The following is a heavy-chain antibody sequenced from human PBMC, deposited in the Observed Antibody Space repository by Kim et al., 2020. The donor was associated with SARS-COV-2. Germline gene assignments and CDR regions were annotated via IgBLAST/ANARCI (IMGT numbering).Heavy chain of an antibody. CDR2: ILYSGST. Sequence: SETLSLTCSVSGDSIISSGYFWTWIRQLPGQGLEWIGYILYSGSTSYNPSLESRLAISLDTPNNRFSLTLTSVTAADTALYFCARYSASDWVGFNFWGRGILVTVSS. D-gene: IGHD5-18*01. V-gene: IGHV4-31*03. J-gene: IGHJ4*02. CDR1: GDSIISSGYF. CDR3: ARYSASDWVGFNF.